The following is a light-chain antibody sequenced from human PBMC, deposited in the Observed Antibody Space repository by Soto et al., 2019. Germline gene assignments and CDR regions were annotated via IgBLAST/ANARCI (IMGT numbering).Light chain of an antibody. V-gene: IGKV3-11*01. CDR1: QSVSSY. J-gene: IGKJ5*01. CDR2: DAS. Sequence: EIVLSQSPATLSLSPGERATLSCRASQSVSSYLAWYQQKPGQAPRLLISDASNRATGIPARFSGSGSGTDFTLTISSLEPEDFAVYYCQQRMNWPLTFGQGTRLEIK. CDR3: QQRMNWPLT.